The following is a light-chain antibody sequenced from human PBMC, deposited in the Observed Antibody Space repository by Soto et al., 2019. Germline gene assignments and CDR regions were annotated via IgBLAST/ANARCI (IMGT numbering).Light chain of an antibody. CDR2: GAS. Sequence: IVLTQSPGTLSLSPGERATLSCRASQSVTNTYLAWYQQKAGQAPRLLIFGASSRATGIPDRFSGSGSGTDFTLTITRLEPEDFAVYYCQQYGSSPPVTFGGGTKVDIK. V-gene: IGKV3-20*01. CDR3: QQYGSSPPVT. J-gene: IGKJ4*01. CDR1: QSVTNTY.